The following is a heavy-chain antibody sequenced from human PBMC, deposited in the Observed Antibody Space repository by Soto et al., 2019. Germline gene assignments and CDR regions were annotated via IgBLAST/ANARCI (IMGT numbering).Heavy chain of an antibody. CDR2: IQNDGSRT. J-gene: IGHJ3*01. CDR3: ARGDLGGFDL. CDR1: GFTFNYYW. V-gene: IGHV3-74*01. D-gene: IGHD2-21*02. Sequence: EVQLVESEGGLVQRGGSLRLSCAASGFTFNYYWMHWVRQAPGQGLVWVAHIQNDGSRTTYADSMKGRFTISRDNAKNTMYLQMNSLRAEDTAVYYCARGDLGGFDLWGQGTTVTVSS.